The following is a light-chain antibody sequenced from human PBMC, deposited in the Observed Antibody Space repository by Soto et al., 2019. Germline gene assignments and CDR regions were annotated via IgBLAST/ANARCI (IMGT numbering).Light chain of an antibody. Sequence: QSALTQPASVSGSPGQSITISCTGTSSDVGSYTLVSWYQQHPGKAPKLMIYEGRKRPSGVSDRFSGSKSGNTASLTISGLQAEDQADYYCCSYAGSSTYVLVGGGTKLTVL. CDR2: EGR. V-gene: IGLV2-23*01. CDR3: CSYAGSSTYVL. CDR1: SSDVGSYTL. J-gene: IGLJ2*01.